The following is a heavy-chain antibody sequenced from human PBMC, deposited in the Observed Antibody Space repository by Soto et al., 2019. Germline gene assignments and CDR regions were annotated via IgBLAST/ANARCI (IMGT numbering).Heavy chain of an antibody. CDR2: ISKDGSVK. V-gene: IGHV3-30*03. J-gene: IGHJ4*02. CDR1: GFTFSSYG. Sequence: QVQLVESGGGVVQPGRSLRLSCAASGFTFSSYGMHWVRQAPGKGLEWVAVISKDGSVKYYADSVKGRFTIARDNPKNTLYLQMNSLGAEDAAAYYCSGEVASGYWGQGTLVTVSS. D-gene: IGHD2-21*01. CDR3: SGEVASGY.